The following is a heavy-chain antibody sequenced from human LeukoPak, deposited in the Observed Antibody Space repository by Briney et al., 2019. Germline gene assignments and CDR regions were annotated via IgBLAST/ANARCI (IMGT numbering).Heavy chain of an antibody. CDR3: AKADWGSNTHTTDY. CDR1: GYTFTSYD. J-gene: IGHJ4*02. CDR2: MNPNSGNT. Sequence: ASVKVSCKASGYTFTSYDINWVRQATGQGLEWMGWMNPNSGNTGYAQKFQGRVTMTRNTSISTAYMELSSLRSEDTAVYYCAKADWGSNTHTTDYWGQATLVTVSS. D-gene: IGHD7-27*01. V-gene: IGHV1-8*01.